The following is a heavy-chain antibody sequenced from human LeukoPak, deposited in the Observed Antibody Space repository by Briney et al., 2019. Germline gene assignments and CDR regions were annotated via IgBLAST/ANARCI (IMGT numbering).Heavy chain of an antibody. CDR1: GGSISGSNYY. D-gene: IGHD2/OR15-2a*01. J-gene: IGHJ1*01. CDR3: ARHFSSDNNFQH. Sequence: NTSETLSLTCTVSGGSISGSNYYWGWVRQPPGKGLEWIGSIYYSGSTYYNPSLKSRVTISVDTSKNQFSLKLSSVTAADTAVYYCARHFSSDNNFQHWGQGTLVTVSS. V-gene: IGHV4-39*01. CDR2: IYYSGST.